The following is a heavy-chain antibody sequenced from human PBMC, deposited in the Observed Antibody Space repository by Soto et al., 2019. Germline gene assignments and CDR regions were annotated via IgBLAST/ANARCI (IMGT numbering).Heavy chain of an antibody. CDR3: TRVTDYYDSSGYRSPTDY. J-gene: IGHJ4*02. Sequence: GGSLRLSCTGSGFILGDYAMSWFRQAPGKGLEWVGFIRSKAYIGTTEYAASVKGRFTISRDDSKSIAYLQMNSLKTEDTAVYYCTRVTDYYDSSGYRSPTDYWGQGTLVTVSS. CDR1: GFILGDYA. CDR2: IRSKAYIGTT. V-gene: IGHV3-49*03. D-gene: IGHD3-22*01.